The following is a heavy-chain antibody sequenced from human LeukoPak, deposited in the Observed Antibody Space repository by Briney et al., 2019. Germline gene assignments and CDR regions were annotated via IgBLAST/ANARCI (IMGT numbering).Heavy chain of an antibody. Sequence: GGSLRLSCVVSGFSFGSSWMSWVRQAPGKGLEWVTNIKPDGGEKYYVDSVKGRFTISRDNSRDSLYLDMNSLRTEDTAVYYCARGGGGYNSPVDYWGQGTLVTVSS. CDR2: IKPDGGEK. D-gene: IGHD5-24*01. CDR3: ARGGGGYNSPVDY. V-gene: IGHV3-7*03. J-gene: IGHJ4*02. CDR1: GFSFGSSW.